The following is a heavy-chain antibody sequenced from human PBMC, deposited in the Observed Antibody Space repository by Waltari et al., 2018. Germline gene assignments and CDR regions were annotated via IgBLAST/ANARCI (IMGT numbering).Heavy chain of an antibody. Sequence: QVQLVQSGAEVKKPGSSVKVSCKASGGTFSSYAISWVRQAPGQGLEWMGERIPNFGRANYAQKFQGRVTITADEYTSTAYMELSSLRSEDTAVYYCARGGGTTPYYYYGMDVWGQGTTVTVSS. D-gene: IGHD1-1*01. V-gene: IGHV1-69*01. CDR1: GGTFSSYA. CDR3: ARGGGTTPYYYYGMDV. CDR2: RIPNFGRA. J-gene: IGHJ6*02.